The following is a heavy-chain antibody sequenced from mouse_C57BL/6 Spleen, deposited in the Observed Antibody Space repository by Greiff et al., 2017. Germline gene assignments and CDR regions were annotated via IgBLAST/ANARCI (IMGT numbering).Heavy chain of an antibody. CDR1: GFTFSDYG. CDR2: ISSGSSTI. D-gene: IGHD1-1*01. Sequence: DVKLVESGGGLVKPGGSLKLSCAASGFTFSDYGMHWVRQAPEKGLEWVAYISSGSSTIYYADTVKGRFTISRDNAKNTLFLQMTSLRSEDTAMYYCAREGYYGSSPFDYWGQGTTLTVSS. J-gene: IGHJ2*01. V-gene: IGHV5-17*01. CDR3: AREGYYGSSPFDY.